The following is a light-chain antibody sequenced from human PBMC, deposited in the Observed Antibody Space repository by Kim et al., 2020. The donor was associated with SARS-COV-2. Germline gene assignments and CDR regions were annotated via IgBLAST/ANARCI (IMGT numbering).Light chain of an antibody. J-gene: IGLJ2*01. CDR2: KDD. CDR1: DSTIGRAY. CDR3: AGWDDTLSGIF. V-gene: IGLV1-47*01. Sequence: GPRFTMSCSGSDSTIGRAYVHGYQQLPGTAPGVVIHKDDQRTSGVPGRFSGSKSGTSASLAISGLRSEDEGDYYCAGWDDTLSGIFFGGGTQLTVL.